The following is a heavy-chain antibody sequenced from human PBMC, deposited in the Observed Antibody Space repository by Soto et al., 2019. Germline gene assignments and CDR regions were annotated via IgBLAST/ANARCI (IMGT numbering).Heavy chain of an antibody. Sequence: SETLSLTCTVSGGSISSSSYYWGWIRQPPGKGLEWIGSGYYSGSTYHNPSLKSRVTILVDTSKNQFSLKLSSVTDADTAVYYCERSTIARRFDPWGQGTLVTVSS. CDR2: GYYSGST. D-gene: IGHD6-6*01. CDR3: ERSTIARRFDP. V-gene: IGHV4-39*01. J-gene: IGHJ5*02. CDR1: GGSISSSSYY.